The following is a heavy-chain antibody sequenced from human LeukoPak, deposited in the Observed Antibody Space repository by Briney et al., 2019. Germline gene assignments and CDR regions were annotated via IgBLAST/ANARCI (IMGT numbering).Heavy chain of an antibody. J-gene: IGHJ4*02. D-gene: IGHD2-8*02. CDR2: IKQDASTK. V-gene: IGHV3-7*01. CDR1: GFTSTNSW. Sequence: GGSLRLSCSASGFTSTNSWMAWVRQAPGKGLEWVANIKQDASTKHYADSLKGRFTISRDNPKNSLYLQMNNLRADDTAIYYCTRDTEGTLDYWGQGILVTVAS. CDR3: TRDTEGTLDY.